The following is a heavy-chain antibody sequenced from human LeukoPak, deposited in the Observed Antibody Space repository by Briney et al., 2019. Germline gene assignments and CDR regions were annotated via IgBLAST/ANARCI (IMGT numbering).Heavy chain of an antibody. D-gene: IGHD3-10*01. J-gene: IGHJ3*02. V-gene: IGHV3-7*01. Sequence: GGSLRLSCAASGFTSAHTWMNWVRQAPGKGLEWVANIKQDGSEKYYVDSVKGRFTISRDNAKNSLYLQMNSLRAEDTAVYYCARVLLWFGELSAFDIWGQGTMVTVSS. CDR3: ARVLLWFGELSAFDI. CDR2: IKQDGSEK. CDR1: GFTSAHTW.